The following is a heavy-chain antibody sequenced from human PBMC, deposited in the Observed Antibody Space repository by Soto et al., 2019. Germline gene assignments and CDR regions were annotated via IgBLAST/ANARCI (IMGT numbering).Heavy chain of an antibody. V-gene: IGHV4-4*07. CDR1: GGSISSYY. Sequence: SETLSLTCTVSGGSISSYYWSWIRQPAGKGLEWIGRIYTSGSTNYSPSLKSRVTMSVDTSKNQFSLKLSSVTAADTAVYYCAREKGGYYDSSGYYYEPYYFDYWGQGTLVTVS. CDR3: AREKGGYYDSSGYYYEPYYFDY. D-gene: IGHD3-22*01. CDR2: IYTSGST. J-gene: IGHJ4*02.